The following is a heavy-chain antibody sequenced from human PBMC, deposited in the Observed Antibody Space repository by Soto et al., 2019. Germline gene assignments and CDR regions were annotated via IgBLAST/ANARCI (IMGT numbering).Heavy chain of an antibody. CDR2: ISYDGSNK. J-gene: IGHJ6*02. CDR3: AKGMVRGVTIYYYYGMDV. CDR1: GFTFSSYG. V-gene: IGHV3-30*18. Sequence: GGSLRLSCAASGFTFSSYGMHWVRQSPGKGLEWVAVISYDGSNKYYADSVKGRFTISRDNSKNTLYLQMNSLRAEDTAVYYCAKGMVRGVTIYYYYGMDVWGQGTTVTVSS. D-gene: IGHD3-10*01.